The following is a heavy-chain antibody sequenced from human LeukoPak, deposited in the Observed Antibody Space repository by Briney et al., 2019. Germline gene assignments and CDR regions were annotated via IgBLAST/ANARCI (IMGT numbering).Heavy chain of an antibody. D-gene: IGHD2-2*02. J-gene: IGHJ5*02. CDR2: IYHSGST. V-gene: IGHV4-38-2*01. Sequence: PSETLSLTCAVSGYSISSGYYWGWIRQPPGKGLEWIGSIYHSGSTYYNPSLKSRVTISVDTSKNQFSLKLSSVTAADTAVYYCARTDTVVVPAAILGSWFDPWGQGTLVTVSS. CDR3: ARTDTVVVPAAILGSWFDP. CDR1: GYSISSGYY.